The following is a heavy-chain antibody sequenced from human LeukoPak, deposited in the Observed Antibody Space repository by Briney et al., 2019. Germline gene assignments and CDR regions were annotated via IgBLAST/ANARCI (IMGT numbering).Heavy chain of an antibody. CDR3: ARGLSVGHDAFDI. V-gene: IGHV1-8*03. CDR1: GGTFSSYA. D-gene: IGHD1-26*01. CDR2: MNPNSGNT. Sequence: ASVKVSCKASGGTFSSYAISWVRQATGQGLEWMGWMNPNSGNTGYAQKFQGRVTITRNTSISTAYMELSSLRSEDTAVYYCARGLSVGHDAFDIWGQGTMVTVSS. J-gene: IGHJ3*02.